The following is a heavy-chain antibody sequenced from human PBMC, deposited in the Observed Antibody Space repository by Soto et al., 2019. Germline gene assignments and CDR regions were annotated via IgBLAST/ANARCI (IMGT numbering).Heavy chain of an antibody. CDR1: GFTVSSNY. CDR2: IYSGGST. J-gene: IGHJ4*02. V-gene: IGHV3-53*01. D-gene: IGHD5-18*01. CDR3: ARSLGGYSYGYFDY. Sequence: GGSLRLSCAASGFTVSSNYMSWVRQAPGKGLEWVSVIYSGGSTYYADSVKGRFTISRDNSKNTLYLQMNSLRTEDTAVYYCARSLGGYSYGYFDYWGQGTLVTVSS.